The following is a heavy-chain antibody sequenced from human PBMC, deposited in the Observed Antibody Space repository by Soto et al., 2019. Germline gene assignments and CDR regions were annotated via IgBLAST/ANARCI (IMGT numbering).Heavy chain of an antibody. CDR1: GYTFTSYG. CDR3: ALVGGVIVMRAFDI. CDR2: ISAYNGNT. V-gene: IGHV1-18*01. Sequence: ASVKVSCKASGYTFTSYGISWVRQAPGQGLEWMGRISAYNGNTNYAQKLQGRVTMTTDTSTSTAYMELRSLRSDDTAVYYCALVGGVIVMRAFDIWGQGTMVTVSS. J-gene: IGHJ3*02. D-gene: IGHD3-16*02.